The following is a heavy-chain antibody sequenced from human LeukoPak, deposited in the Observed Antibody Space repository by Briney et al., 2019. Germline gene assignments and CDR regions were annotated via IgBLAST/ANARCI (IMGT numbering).Heavy chain of an antibody. CDR2: ISSSGSTI. Sequence: KPGGSLRLSCAASGFTFSDYYMSWIRQAPGKGLEWVSYISSSGSTIYYSDSVKGRFTISRDNSRNTLFLQMNSLRAEDTAVYYCARRAGAYSHPYDYWGQGTLVTVSS. J-gene: IGHJ4*02. D-gene: IGHD4/OR15-4a*01. CDR3: ARRAGAYSHPYDY. CDR1: GFTFSDYY. V-gene: IGHV3-11*01.